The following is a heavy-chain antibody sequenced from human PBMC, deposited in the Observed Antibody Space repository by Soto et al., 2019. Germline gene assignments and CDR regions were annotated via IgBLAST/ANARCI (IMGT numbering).Heavy chain of an antibody. CDR2: IKSKTDGGTT. Sequence: GSLRLSCAASGLTFSKAWMSWVRQAPGKGLEWVGRIKSKTDGGTTDYAAPVKGRFTITRDDSKNTLYLQMNSLKTEDTAVYYCTTDALRFLEWLSYWGQGTLVTVSS. D-gene: IGHD3-3*01. V-gene: IGHV3-15*01. CDR1: GLTFSKAW. CDR3: TTDALRFLEWLSY. J-gene: IGHJ4*02.